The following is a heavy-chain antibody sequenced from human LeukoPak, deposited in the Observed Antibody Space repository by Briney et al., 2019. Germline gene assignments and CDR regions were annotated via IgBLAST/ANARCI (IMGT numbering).Heavy chain of an antibody. CDR3: AREGRGYPYSDAFDI. Sequence: PSETLSLTCTVSGGSISSYYWSWIRQPPGKGLEWIGYIYYGGSTNYNPSLKSRVTISVDTSKNQFSLKLSSVTAADTAVYYCAREGRGYPYSDAFDIWGQGTMVTVSS. D-gene: IGHD5-18*01. J-gene: IGHJ3*02. V-gene: IGHV4-59*12. CDR1: GGSISSYY. CDR2: IYYGGST.